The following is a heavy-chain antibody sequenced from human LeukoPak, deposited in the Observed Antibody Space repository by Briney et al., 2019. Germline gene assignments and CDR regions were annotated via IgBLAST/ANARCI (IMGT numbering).Heavy chain of an antibody. CDR2: IYYSGST. V-gene: IGHV4-31*03. D-gene: IGHD3-22*01. J-gene: IGHJ4*02. CDR1: GGSICSGGYY. CDR3: AREDSEYYFDY. Sequence: PSETLSLTCTVSGGSICSGGYYWSWIRQHPGKGLEWIGYIYYSGSTYYNPSLKSRVTISVDTSKNQFSLKLSSVTAADTAVYYCAREDSEYYFDYWGQGTLVTVSS.